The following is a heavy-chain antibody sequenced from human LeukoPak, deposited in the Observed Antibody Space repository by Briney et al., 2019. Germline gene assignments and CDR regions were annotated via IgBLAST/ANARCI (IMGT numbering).Heavy chain of an antibody. Sequence: SETLSLTCTVSGYSISSGYYWSWIRQPPGKGLERIGYIYYTGSTNYNPSLKSRVTISADTSKNHFSLKLSSVTAADTAVYFCARMYDSVGYYYPFDYWGQGTLVTVSS. CDR3: ARMYDSVGYYYPFDY. D-gene: IGHD3-22*01. CDR2: IYYTGST. J-gene: IGHJ4*02. V-gene: IGHV4-38-2*02. CDR1: GYSISSGYY.